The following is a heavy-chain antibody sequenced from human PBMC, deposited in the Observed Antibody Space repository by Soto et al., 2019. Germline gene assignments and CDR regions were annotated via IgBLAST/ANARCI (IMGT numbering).Heavy chain of an antibody. CDR2: IIPIFGTA. D-gene: IGHD3-10*01. J-gene: IGHJ4*02. CDR1: GGTFSSYA. V-gene: IGHV1-69*13. Sequence: GASVKVSCKASGGTFSSYAISWVRQAPGQGLEWMGGIIPIFGTANYAQKFQGRVTITADESTSTAYMELSSLRSEDTAVYYCARSLSLWFGAPGYFDYWGQGTLVTVSS. CDR3: ARSLSLWFGAPGYFDY.